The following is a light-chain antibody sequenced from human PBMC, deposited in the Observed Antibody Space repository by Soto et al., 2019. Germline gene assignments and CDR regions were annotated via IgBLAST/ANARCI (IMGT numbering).Light chain of an antibody. CDR3: AAWDDSLNAFFV. Sequence: QSVLTQPPSASGTPGQRVSISCSGSSSNIETNYVYWYQHPPGAAPRLLIFRDDHRPAGVPVRFSASKSGTSASLAINGLRSEDEADYYCAAWDDSLNAFFVFGTGTRSPS. CDR2: RDD. CDR1: SSNIETNY. V-gene: IGLV1-47*01. J-gene: IGLJ1*01.